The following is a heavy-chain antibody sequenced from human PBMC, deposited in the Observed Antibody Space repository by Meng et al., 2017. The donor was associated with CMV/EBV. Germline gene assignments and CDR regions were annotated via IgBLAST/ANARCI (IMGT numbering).Heavy chain of an antibody. J-gene: IGHJ6*02. CDR1: GGSFSGYY. CDR3: ARAQTIHAVDV. Sequence: SENLSLTCAVYGGSFSGYYWSWIRQPPGKGLEWIGEINHSGSTNYNPSLKSRVTISVDTSKNQFSLKLSSVTAADTAVYYCARAQTIHAVDVWGQGTTVTVSS. CDR2: INHSGST. D-gene: IGHD5-24*01. V-gene: IGHV4-34*01.